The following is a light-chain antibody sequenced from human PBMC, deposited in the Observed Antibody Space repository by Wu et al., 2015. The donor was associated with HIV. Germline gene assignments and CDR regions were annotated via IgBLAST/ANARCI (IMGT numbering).Light chain of an antibody. J-gene: IGKJ2*01. V-gene: IGKV3-20*01. CDR2: GAS. CDR1: QSVSTSH. CDR3: QQYGTSPKT. Sequence: EIVLTQSPGTLSLSPGESATPSCRASQSVSTSHLAWYQQKPGQAPRLLIYGASSRATGIPDRFSGSGSGTDFTLTITRLEPEDFAVYYCQQYGTSPKTFGQGTKLEIK.